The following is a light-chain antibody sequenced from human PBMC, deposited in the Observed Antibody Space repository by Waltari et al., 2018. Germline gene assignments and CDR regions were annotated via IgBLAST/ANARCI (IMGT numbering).Light chain of an antibody. CDR2: DAS. J-gene: IGKJ3*01. Sequence: EFVLTQSPATPSLSPGERATLSCRASQSVSSYLAWYQQKTGQAPRLLIYDASIRATGIPARFSGSGSVTDFTLTISSLEPEDFAVYHCQHYGRSVTFGPGTKVNI. CDR1: QSVSSY. V-gene: IGKV3-11*01. CDR3: QHYGRSVT.